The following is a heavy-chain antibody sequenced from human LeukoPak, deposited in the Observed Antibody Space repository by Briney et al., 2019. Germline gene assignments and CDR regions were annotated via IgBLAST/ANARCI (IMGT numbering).Heavy chain of an antibody. J-gene: IGHJ3*02. D-gene: IGHD5-24*01. V-gene: IGHV4-31*03. CDR3: TKSREEIRGLDAFDI. CDR1: GGSISSDDYC. CDR2: IYYSGST. Sequence: SETLSLTCSVSGGSISSDDYCWNWIRQHPGKGLEWIGYIYYSGSTYYNPSLKSRVALSADTSKNQFSLKLSSLTAADTAVYYCTKSREEIRGLDAFDIWGQGTMVTVSS.